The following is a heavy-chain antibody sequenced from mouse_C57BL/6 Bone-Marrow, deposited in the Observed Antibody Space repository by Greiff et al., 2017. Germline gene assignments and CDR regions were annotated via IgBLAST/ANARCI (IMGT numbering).Heavy chain of an antibody. CDR1: GFSLTSYG. Sequence: VKLKESGPGLVQPSQSLSITCTVSGFSLTSYGVHWVRQSPGKGLEWLGVIWSGGSTDYNAAFISRLSISKDNSKSQVFFKMNSLQADDTAIYYCARNPHYYSNYWYFDVWGTGTTVTVSS. J-gene: IGHJ1*03. D-gene: IGHD2-5*01. CDR3: ARNPHYYSNYWYFDV. CDR2: IWSGGST. V-gene: IGHV2-2*01.